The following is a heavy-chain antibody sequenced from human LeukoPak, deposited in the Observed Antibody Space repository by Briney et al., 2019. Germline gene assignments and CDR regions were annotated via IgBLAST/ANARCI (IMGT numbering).Heavy chain of an antibody. CDR2: ISAYNGNT. D-gene: IGHD3-10*01. CDR1: GYTFTSYG. CDR3: ARGVSMVRGVKLRYYYYMDV. V-gene: IGHV1-18*01. Sequence: ASVKVSCKASGYTFTSYGISWVRQAPGQGLEWMGWISAYNGNTNYAQKLQGRVTMTTDTSTSTAYVELRSLRSDDTAVYYCARGVSMVRGVKLRYYYYMDVWGKGTTVTISS. J-gene: IGHJ6*03.